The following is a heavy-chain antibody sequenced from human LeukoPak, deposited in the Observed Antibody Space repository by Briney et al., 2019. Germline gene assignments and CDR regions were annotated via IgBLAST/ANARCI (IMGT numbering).Heavy chain of an antibody. CDR1: GFTFSSYG. CDR2: ISYDGSNK. CDR3: AIAGRQYYFDY. J-gene: IGHJ4*01. V-gene: IGHV3-30*03. D-gene: IGHD1-26*01. Sequence: PGGSLRLSCAASGFTFSSYGMHWVRQAPGKGLEWVAVISYDGSNKYYADSVKGRFTISRDNSKNTLYLQMNSLRAEDTAVYYCAIAGRQYYFDYWGHGTLVTVSS.